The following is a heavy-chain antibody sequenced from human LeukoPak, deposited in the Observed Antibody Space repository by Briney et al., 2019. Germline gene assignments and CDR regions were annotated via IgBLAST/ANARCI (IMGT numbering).Heavy chain of an antibody. CDR3: AKDPGRYYYDSSGCYYAVDY. V-gene: IGHV3-23*01. J-gene: IGHJ4*02. D-gene: IGHD3-22*01. Sequence: GGSLRLSCAASGFTFSSYAMSWVRQAPGKGLEWVSAISGSGGSTYYADSVKGRFTISRDNSKNTLYLQMNSLRAEDTAVYYCAKDPGRYYYDSSGCYYAVDYWGQGTLVTVSS. CDR1: GFTFSSYA. CDR2: ISGSGGST.